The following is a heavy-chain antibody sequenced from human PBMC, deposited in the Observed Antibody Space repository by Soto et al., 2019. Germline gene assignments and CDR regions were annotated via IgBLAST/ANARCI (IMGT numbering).Heavy chain of an antibody. CDR3: ARAGKYYYCSGSPYYYGMDV. J-gene: IGHJ6*02. Sequence: QVQLVQSGAEVKKPGASVKVSCKASGYTFTSYGVSWVRQAPGQGLEWMGWISGYNGNTNYAQKLQGRVTMTTDTSTSTDYMELRSLRSDYTAVYYCARAGKYYYCSGSPYYYGMDVWGQGITVTVSS. V-gene: IGHV1-18*04. D-gene: IGHD3-10*01. CDR1: GYTFTSYG. CDR2: ISGYNGNT.